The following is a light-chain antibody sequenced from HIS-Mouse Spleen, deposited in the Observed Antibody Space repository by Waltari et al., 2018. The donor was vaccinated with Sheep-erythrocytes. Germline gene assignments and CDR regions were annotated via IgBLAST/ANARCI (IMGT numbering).Light chain of an antibody. V-gene: IGLV2-11*01. CDR1: SSAVGGYNY. J-gene: IGLJ1*01. CDR2: DVS. CDR3: CSYAGSYNHV. Sequence: QSALTQPRSVSGSSGQSFTISCTGTSSAVGGYNYVSWYQQHPGKAPKLMIYDVSKRPSGVPDRFSGSKSGNTASLTISGLQAEDEADYYCCSYAGSYNHVFATGTKVTVL.